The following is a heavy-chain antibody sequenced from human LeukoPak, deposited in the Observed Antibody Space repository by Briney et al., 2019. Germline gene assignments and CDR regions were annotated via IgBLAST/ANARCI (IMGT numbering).Heavy chain of an antibody. V-gene: IGHV3-23*01. Sequence: PGGSLRLSCAASGFTFSSYAMSWVRQAPGKGLEWVSAISGSGGSTYYADSVKGRFTISRDNSKNTLYLQMNSLRAEDTAVYYCAKERTYSYGPDDAFDIRGQGTMVTVSS. CDR2: ISGSGGST. J-gene: IGHJ3*02. CDR3: AKERTYSYGPDDAFDI. CDR1: GFTFSSYA. D-gene: IGHD5-18*01.